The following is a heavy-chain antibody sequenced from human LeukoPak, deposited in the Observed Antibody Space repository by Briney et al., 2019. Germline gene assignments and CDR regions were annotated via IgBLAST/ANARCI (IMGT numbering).Heavy chain of an antibody. CDR3: ARAYYDFWSGYLNWFDP. CDR2: INHSGST. J-gene: IGHJ5*02. V-gene: IGHV4-34*01. Sequence: SETLSLTCAVYGGSFSGYYWSWIRQPPGKGLQWIGGINHSGSTNYNPSLKSRVTISVDTSKNQFSLKLSSVTAADTAVYYCARAYYDFWSGYLNWFDPWGQGTLVTVSS. CDR1: GGSFSGYY. D-gene: IGHD3-3*01.